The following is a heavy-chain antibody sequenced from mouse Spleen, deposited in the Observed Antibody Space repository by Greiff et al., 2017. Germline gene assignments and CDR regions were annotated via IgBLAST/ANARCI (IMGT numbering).Heavy chain of an antibody. Sequence: EVMLVESGGGLVQPGGSLKLSCAASGFTFSSYTMSWVRQTPAKRLEWVASISSGGSTYYPDSVKGRFTISRDNARNILYLQMSSLRSEDTAMYYCARGYDYDSRYFDVWGAGTTVTVSS. V-gene: IGHV5-6-5*01. D-gene: IGHD2-4*01. CDR1: GFTFSSYT. CDR2: ISSGGST. J-gene: IGHJ1*01. CDR3: ARGYDYDSRYFDV.